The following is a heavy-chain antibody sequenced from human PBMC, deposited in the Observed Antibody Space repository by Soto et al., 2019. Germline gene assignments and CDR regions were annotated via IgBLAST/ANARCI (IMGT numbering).Heavy chain of an antibody. J-gene: IGHJ4*02. CDR2: IYYSGST. Sequence: SETLSLTCTVSGGSTSSSSYYWAWIRQPPGKGLEWIGYIYYSGSTYYNPSLKSRVTMSVDMSKNQFSLNLSSVTAADTAVYYCAKDRGPQSHFEYWGQGNLVTVSS. CDR3: AKDRGPQSHFEY. V-gene: IGHV4-39*07. CDR1: GGSTSSSSYY.